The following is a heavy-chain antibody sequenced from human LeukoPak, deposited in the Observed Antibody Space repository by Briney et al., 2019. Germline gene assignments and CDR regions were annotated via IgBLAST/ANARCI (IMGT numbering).Heavy chain of an antibody. J-gene: IGHJ4*02. CDR2: INHSGST. CDR3: ARVARTLYHYYDSSGYYY. D-gene: IGHD3-22*01. CDR1: GGSISSYY. Sequence: SETLSLTCTVSGGSISSYYWSWIRQPPGKGLEWIGEINHSGSTNYNPSLKSRVTISVDTSKNQFSLKLSSVTAADTAVYYCARVARTLYHYYDSSGYYYWGQGTLVTVSS. V-gene: IGHV4-34*01.